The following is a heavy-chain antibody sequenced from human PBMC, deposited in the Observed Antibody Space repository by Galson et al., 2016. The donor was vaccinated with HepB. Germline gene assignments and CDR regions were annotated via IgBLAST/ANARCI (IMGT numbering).Heavy chain of an antibody. D-gene: IGHD6-13*01. CDR1: GGSFGGYY. V-gene: IGHV4-59*01. CDR3: ARDRWAGYYGMDV. CDR2: VYSTGST. Sequence: SETLSLTCTLSGGSFGGYYWSWLRQPPGKGLEWIGYVYSTGSTNYNPSLKSRLTISVETSKNQFSLRLSSVTVADTAVYYCARDRWAGYYGMDVWGQGTTVTVSS. J-gene: IGHJ6*02.